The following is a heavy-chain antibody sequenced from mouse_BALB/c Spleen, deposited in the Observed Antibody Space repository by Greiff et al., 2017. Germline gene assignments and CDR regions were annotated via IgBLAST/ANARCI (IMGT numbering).Heavy chain of an antibody. CDR1: GYTFTNYW. CDR2: IYPGGGYT. J-gene: IGHJ1*01. Sequence: VQLQQSGAELVRPGTSVTISCKASGYTFTNYWLGWVKQRPGHGLEWIGDIYPGGGYTNYNEKFKGKATLTADTSSSTAYMQLSSLTSEDSAVYFCARGGGYGYFDVWGAGTTVTVAS. CDR3: ARGGGYGYFDV. V-gene: IGHV1-63*02.